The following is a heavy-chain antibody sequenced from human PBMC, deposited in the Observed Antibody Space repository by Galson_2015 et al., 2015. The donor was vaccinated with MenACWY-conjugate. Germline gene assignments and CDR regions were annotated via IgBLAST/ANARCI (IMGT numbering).Heavy chain of an antibody. CDR1: RFTFLQYA. CDR2: ISDSAADT. CDR3: AKDVYIDV. J-gene: IGHJ6*03. Sequence: SLRLSCAVSRFTFLQYALSWVRQAPGTGLEWVAIISDSAADTHYIDSVKGRFTISRDNSKNTLYLQMSRLRAEDTVLYYCAKDVYIDVWGKGTTVAVSS. V-gene: IGHV3-23*01.